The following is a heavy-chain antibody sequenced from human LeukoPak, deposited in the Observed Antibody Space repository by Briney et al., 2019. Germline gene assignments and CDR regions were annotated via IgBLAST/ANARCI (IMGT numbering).Heavy chain of an antibody. J-gene: IGHJ4*02. V-gene: IGHV5-51*01. D-gene: IGHD3-9*01. CDR3: ARHNILTGYYKGDFDY. Sequence: GESLKISCKGSGYSFTSYWIGWVRQMPGKGLEWMGIIYPGDSDTRYSPSFQGQVTISAGKSISTAYLQWSSLKASDTAMYYCARHNILTGYYKGDFDYWGQGTLVTVSS. CDR1: GYSFTSYW. CDR2: IYPGDSDT.